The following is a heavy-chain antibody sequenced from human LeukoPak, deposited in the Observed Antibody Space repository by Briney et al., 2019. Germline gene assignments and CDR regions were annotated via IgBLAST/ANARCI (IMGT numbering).Heavy chain of an antibody. J-gene: IGHJ6*04. CDR1: GGSFSGYY. V-gene: IGHV4-34*01. Sequence: SETLSLTCAAYGGSFSGYYWSWIRQPPGKGLEWIGEINHSGSTNYNPSLKSRVTISVDTSKNQFSLKLSSVTAADTAVYYCARGPGRYCSSTSCRPRTYYYYGMDVWGKGTTVTVSS. CDR3: ARGPGRYCSSTSCRPRTYYYYGMDV. D-gene: IGHD2-2*01. CDR2: INHSGST.